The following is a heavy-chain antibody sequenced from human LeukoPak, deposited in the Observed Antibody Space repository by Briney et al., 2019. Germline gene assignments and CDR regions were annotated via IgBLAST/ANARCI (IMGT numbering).Heavy chain of an antibody. J-gene: IGHJ6*02. D-gene: IGHD3-16*01. Sequence: GGSLRLSCAASGFTFNNAWMNWVRQAPGKGLEWVASINHNGNVNYYVDSVKGRFTISRDNAKNSLYLQMSNLRAEDTAVYFCARGGGLDVWGQGATVTVSS. CDR3: ARGGGLDV. V-gene: IGHV3-7*03. CDR1: GFTFNNAW. CDR2: INHNGNVN.